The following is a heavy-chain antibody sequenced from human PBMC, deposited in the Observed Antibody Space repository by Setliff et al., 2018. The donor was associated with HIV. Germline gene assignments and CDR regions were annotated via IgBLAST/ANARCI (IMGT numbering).Heavy chain of an antibody. CDR3: ARDKYSSSENFDY. Sequence: GASVKVSCKASGYTFTSYYIHWVRQAPGQGLEWMGIINASGGSTTYAQKLQGRVTMTRDTSTSTVYMELRSLRSEDTAVYYCARDKYSSSENFDYWGQGTLVTVPQ. CDR2: INASGGST. CDR1: GYTFTSYY. V-gene: IGHV1-46*04. J-gene: IGHJ4*02. D-gene: IGHD6-6*01.